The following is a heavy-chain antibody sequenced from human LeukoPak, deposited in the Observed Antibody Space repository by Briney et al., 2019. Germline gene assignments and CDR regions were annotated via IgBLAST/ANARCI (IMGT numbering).Heavy chain of an antibody. D-gene: IGHD6-13*01. J-gene: IGHJ5*02. CDR1: GGSISSSSYY. CDR2: IYYSGST. V-gene: IGHV4-39*07. CDR3: ARDTGPITGYSSTWYWFDP. Sequence: PSETLSLTCTVSGGSISSSSYYWGWIRQPPGKGLEWIGSIYYSGSTNYNPSLKSRVTMSVDTSKNQFSLKLSSVTAADTAVYYCARDTGPITGYSSTWYWFDPWGQGTLVTVSS.